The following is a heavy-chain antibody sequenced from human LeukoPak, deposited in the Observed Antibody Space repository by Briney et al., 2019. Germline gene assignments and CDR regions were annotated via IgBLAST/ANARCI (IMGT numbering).Heavy chain of an antibody. J-gene: IGHJ6*02. CDR1: GFTFSSYS. Sequence: PGGSLRLSCAASGFTFSSYSMNWVRQAPGKGLEWVSSISSSSSYIYYADSVKGRFTISRDNAKNSLYLQMNSLRAEDTAVYYCATKGRSSSSWYGNYYYGMDVWGQGTTVTVSS. V-gene: IGHV3-21*01. CDR2: ISSSSSYI. CDR3: ATKGRSSSSWYGNYYYGMDV. D-gene: IGHD6-13*01.